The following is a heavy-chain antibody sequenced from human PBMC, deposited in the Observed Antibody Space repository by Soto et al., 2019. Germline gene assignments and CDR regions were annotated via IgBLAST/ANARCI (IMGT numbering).Heavy chain of an antibody. J-gene: IGHJ6*03. CDR2: INHSGST. Sequence: SETLSLTCAVYGGSFSGYYWSWIRQPPGKGLEWIGEINHSGSTNYNPSLKSRVTISVDTSKNQFSLKLSSVTAADAAVYYCASNGRYSNYYYMDVWGKGTTVTVSS. D-gene: IGHD4-4*01. V-gene: IGHV4-34*01. CDR1: GGSFSGYY. CDR3: ASNGRYSNYYYMDV.